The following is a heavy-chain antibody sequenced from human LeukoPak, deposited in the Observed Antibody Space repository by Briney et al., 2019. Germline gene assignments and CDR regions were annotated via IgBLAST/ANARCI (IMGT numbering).Heavy chain of an antibody. Sequence: GGSLRLSCAASGFTFSGHFMSWVRQGPGKGLEWVANINQDGSEKYYVESVKGRFTISRDNARDPLYLRMNSLRAEDTAVYYCARAEYYYGSGTTLGVDWGQGTLVTVSS. CDR1: GFTFSGHF. CDR3: ARAEYYYGSGTTLGVD. CDR2: INQDGSEK. V-gene: IGHV3-7*01. D-gene: IGHD3-10*01. J-gene: IGHJ4*02.